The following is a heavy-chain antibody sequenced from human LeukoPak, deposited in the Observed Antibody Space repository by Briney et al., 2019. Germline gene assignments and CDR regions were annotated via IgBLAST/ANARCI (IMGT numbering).Heavy chain of an antibody. V-gene: IGHV4-34*01. Sequence: GSLRLSCAASGFSFTDYSMSWVRQPPGKGLEWIGEINHSGSTNYNPSLKSRVTISVDTSKNQFSLKLSSVTAADTAVYYCARGAQLWPTDYWGQGTLVTVSS. D-gene: IGHD5-18*01. CDR1: GFSFTDYS. CDR2: INHSGST. J-gene: IGHJ4*02. CDR3: ARGAQLWPTDY.